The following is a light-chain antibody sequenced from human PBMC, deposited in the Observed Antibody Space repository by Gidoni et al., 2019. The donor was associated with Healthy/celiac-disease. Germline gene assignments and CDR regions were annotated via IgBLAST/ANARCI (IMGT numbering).Light chain of an antibody. CDR2: SNN. CDR3: AAWDDSLNGWV. Sequence: QSVLTQPPSASGTPGQRVTISCSGSSSNIGSNTVNWYQQLPRTAPKRLIYSNNQRPSGVPDRFSGSKSGTSASLAISGLQSEDEADYYCAAWDDSLNGWVFGGGTKLTVL. J-gene: IGLJ3*02. V-gene: IGLV1-44*01. CDR1: SSNIGSNT.